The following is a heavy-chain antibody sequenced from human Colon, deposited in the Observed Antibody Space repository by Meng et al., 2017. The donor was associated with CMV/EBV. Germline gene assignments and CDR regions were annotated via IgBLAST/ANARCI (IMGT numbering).Heavy chain of an antibody. CDR3: ARGWGGYCSSTSCQDEYYYYYGMDV. D-gene: IGHD2-2*01. J-gene: IGHJ6*02. CDR2: IYSGGST. V-gene: IGHV3-66*02. Sequence: GGSLRLSCAASGFTVSSNYMSWVRQAPGKGLERVSVIYSGGSTYYADSVKGRFTISRDNSKNTLYLQMNSLRAEDTAVYYCARGWGGYCSSTSCQDEYYYYYGMDVWGQGTTVTVSS. CDR1: GFTVSSNY.